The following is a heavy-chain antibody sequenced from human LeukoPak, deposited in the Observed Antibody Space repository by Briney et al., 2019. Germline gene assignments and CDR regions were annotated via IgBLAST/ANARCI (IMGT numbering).Heavy chain of an antibody. CDR1: GYSISGSYY. J-gene: IGHJ3*02. CDR3: ARHFSSGEVEGRDDTFNI. Sequence: PSETLSLTCAVSGYSISGSYYWGWIRQPPGKGLEWIGSIYHSGRTNYNPSLKSRVTMSLDTSKNHFSLKLSSVTAADTAVYYCARHFSSGEVEGRDDTFNIWGQGTVVTVSS. V-gene: IGHV4-38-2*01. D-gene: IGHD3-16*01. CDR2: IYHSGRT.